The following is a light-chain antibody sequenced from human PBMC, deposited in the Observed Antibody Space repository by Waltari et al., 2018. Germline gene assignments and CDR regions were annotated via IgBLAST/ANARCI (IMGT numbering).Light chain of an antibody. Sequence: DIQMTQSPSSLSASVGDRVTITCRASQGISNWLALYQQKPGKAPILLIYKASILKSGVPSRFSGSGSGTQFTLTISSLQPGDFATYYCQQYNTYSSFGQGTKLEIK. CDR2: KAS. CDR1: QGISNW. V-gene: IGKV1-5*03. CDR3: QQYNTYSS. J-gene: IGKJ2*01.